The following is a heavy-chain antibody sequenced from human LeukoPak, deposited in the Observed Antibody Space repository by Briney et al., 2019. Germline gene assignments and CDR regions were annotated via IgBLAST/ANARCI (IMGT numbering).Heavy chain of an antibody. CDR2: IWYDGSNK. CDR1: GFTFSNYD. J-gene: IGHJ4*02. V-gene: IGHV3-33*08. CDR3: ARSPDNWNYDY. D-gene: IGHD1-7*01. Sequence: GGSLRLSCAASGFTFSNYDMHWVRQAPGKRLEWVAVIWYDGSNKYYADSVKGRFTISRDNSKNTLYLQMNSLRAEDTAVYYCARSPDNWNYDYWGQGTLVTVSS.